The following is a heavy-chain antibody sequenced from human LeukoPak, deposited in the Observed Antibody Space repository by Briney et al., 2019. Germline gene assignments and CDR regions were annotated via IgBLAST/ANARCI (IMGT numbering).Heavy chain of an antibody. CDR2: VNTAGSGT. Sequence: AGSLRLSCAASGFTFSSYWMHWVRQAPGKGLVWVSRVNTAGSGTTYADSVKGRFTISRDNAKNTLYLQMNSLRAEDTAVYYCVRVVSTNWFDPWGQGTLVTVSS. V-gene: IGHV3-74*01. CDR1: GFTFSSYW. CDR3: VRVVSTNWFDP. D-gene: IGHD2/OR15-2a*01. J-gene: IGHJ5*02.